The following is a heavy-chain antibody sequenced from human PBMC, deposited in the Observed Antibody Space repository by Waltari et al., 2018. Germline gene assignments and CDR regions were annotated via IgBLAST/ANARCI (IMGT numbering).Heavy chain of an antibody. J-gene: IGHJ4*02. Sequence: YWGWIRQSPGKGLEWIGSITHSGSSYYNPSLRSRVTLLVDTSKNQFSLRVNSVTAADMALYYCARHMTTVTTSSFDYWGQGALVTVSS. CDR2: ITHSGSS. D-gene: IGHD4-17*01. CDR3: ARHMTTVTTSSFDY. V-gene: IGHV4-39*07. CDR1: Y.